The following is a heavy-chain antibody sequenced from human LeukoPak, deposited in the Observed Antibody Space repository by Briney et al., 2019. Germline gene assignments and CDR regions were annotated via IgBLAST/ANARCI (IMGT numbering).Heavy chain of an antibody. CDR1: GYTFTSYG. CDR3: ARVGDGTGYYFDY. D-gene: IGHD2-21*02. J-gene: IGHJ4*02. Sequence: SVKVSCKASGYTFTSYGISWVRQAPGQGLEWMGGIIPIFGTANYAQKFQGRVTITADESTSTAYMELSSLRSEDTAVYYCARVGDGTGYYFDYWGQGTLVTVSS. CDR2: IIPIFGTA. V-gene: IGHV1-69*13.